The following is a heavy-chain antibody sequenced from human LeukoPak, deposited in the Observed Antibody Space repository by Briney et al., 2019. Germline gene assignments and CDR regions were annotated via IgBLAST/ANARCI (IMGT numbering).Heavy chain of an antibody. CDR2: ISSSGSTI. CDR1: GFTFSSYE. J-gene: IGHJ6*03. Sequence: GGSLRLSCAASGFTFSSYEMNWVRQAPGKGLEWVSYISSSGSTIYYADSVKGRFAISRDNAKNSLYLQMNSLRAEDTAVYYCARDRPYYYYMDVWGKGTTVTISS. CDR3: ARDRPYYYYMDV. V-gene: IGHV3-48*03.